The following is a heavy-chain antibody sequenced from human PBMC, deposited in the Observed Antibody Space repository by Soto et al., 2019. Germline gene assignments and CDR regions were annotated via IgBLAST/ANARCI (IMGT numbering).Heavy chain of an antibody. D-gene: IGHD6-19*01. CDR1: GFTFSSYW. CDR2: IKQDGSEK. V-gene: IGHV3-7*01. J-gene: IGHJ3*02. Sequence: GGSLRLSCAASGFTFSSYWMSWVRQAPGKGLEWVANIKQDGSEKYYVDSVKGRFTISRDNAKNSLYLQMNSLRAEDTAVYYCAREEIQYSSGWYVGDAFDIWGQGTMVTV. CDR3: AREEIQYSSGWYVGDAFDI.